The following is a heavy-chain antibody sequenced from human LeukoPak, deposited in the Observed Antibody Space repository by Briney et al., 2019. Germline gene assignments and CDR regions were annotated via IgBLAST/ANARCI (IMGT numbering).Heavy chain of an antibody. CDR1: GGAFSSYA. J-gene: IGHJ5*02. CDR2: IIPIFGTA. Sequence: SVNVSCKASGGAFSSYAISWVRQAPGQGLEWMGGIIPIFGTANYAQKFQGRVTITADESTSTAYMELSSLRSEDTAVYYCARLGPFYDSSSYGDYNWFDPWGQGTLATVSS. V-gene: IGHV1-69*13. D-gene: IGHD3-22*01. CDR3: ARLGPFYDSSSYGDYNWFDP.